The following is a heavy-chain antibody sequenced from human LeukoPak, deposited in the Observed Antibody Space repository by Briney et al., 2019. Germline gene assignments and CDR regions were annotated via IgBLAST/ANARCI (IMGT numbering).Heavy chain of an antibody. V-gene: IGHV3-21*01. CDR3: ARGDPGDPNLTFDY. J-gene: IGHJ4*02. D-gene: IGHD7-27*01. CDR2: ISSSSSYI. Sequence: GSLRLSCAASGFTFSSYSMNWVRQAPGKGLEWVSSISSSSSYIYYADSVKGRFTISRDNAKNSLYLQMNSLRAEDTAVYYCARGDPGDPNLTFDYWGQGTLVTVSS. CDR1: GFTFSSYS.